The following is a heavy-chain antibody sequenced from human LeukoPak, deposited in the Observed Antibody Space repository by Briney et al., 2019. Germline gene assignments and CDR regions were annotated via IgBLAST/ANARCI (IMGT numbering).Heavy chain of an antibody. CDR2: IGTAGEK. CDR3: ARAAYSSTWYSRYFDL. Sequence: AVSLRLSCAASGFTFSSYDLHWVRQATGKGLEWVSGIGTAGEKYYPGSVKGRFTISRENAKNSLYLQMNSLRAGDTAVYYCARAAYSSTWYSRYFDLWGRGTLVTVSS. D-gene: IGHD6-13*01. CDR1: GFTFSSYD. V-gene: IGHV3-13*01. J-gene: IGHJ2*01.